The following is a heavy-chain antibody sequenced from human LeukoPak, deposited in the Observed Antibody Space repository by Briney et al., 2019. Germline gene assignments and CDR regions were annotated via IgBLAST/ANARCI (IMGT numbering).Heavy chain of an antibody. Sequence: SETPSLTCTVSGGSISSSSYYWGWIRQPPGKGLEWIGSIYYSGSTYYNPSLKSRVTISVDTSKNQFSLKLSSVTAADTAVYYCARLEQWEGGFDYWGQGTLVTVSS. V-gene: IGHV4-39*01. CDR2: IYYSGST. D-gene: IGHD1-26*01. CDR3: ARLEQWEGGFDY. CDR1: GGSISSSSYY. J-gene: IGHJ4*02.